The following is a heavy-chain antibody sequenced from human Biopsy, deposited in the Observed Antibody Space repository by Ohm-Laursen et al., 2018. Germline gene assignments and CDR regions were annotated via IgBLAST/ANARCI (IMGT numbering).Heavy chain of an antibody. D-gene: IGHD2/OR15-2a*01. CDR1: NDSISNYF. Sequence: PGTLSLTCTVSNDSISNYFWTWIRQPPGKGLEWIGYIYYSGSINYNPSLKSRVIISVDTSKKQFSLKVNSVTAADTAVYYCARATNSTGWPYYYFYGMDVWGQGTTVTVSS. CDR2: IYYSGSI. CDR3: ARATNSTGWPYYYFYGMDV. V-gene: IGHV4-59*01. J-gene: IGHJ6*02.